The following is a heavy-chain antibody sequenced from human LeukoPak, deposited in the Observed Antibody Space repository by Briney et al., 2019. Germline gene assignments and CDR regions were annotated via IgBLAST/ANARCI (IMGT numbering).Heavy chain of an antibody. D-gene: IGHD4-17*01. CDR2: IYYSGST. Sequence: SETLSLTCTVSGGSISSYYWSWIRQPPGKGLEWLGYIYYSGSTNYNPSLKSRVTISEDTSKNQFSLKLSSVTAADTAVYYCARGINYGDYPDAFDIWGQGTMVTVSS. J-gene: IGHJ3*02. CDR1: GGSISSYY. CDR3: ARGINYGDYPDAFDI. V-gene: IGHV4-59*01.